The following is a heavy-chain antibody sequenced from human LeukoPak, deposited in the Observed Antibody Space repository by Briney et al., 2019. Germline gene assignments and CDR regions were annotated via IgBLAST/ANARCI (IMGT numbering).Heavy chain of an antibody. Sequence: GRSLRLSCAASGFTFSSYGMHWVRQAPGKGLEGVAVISYDGSNKYYADSAKGRFTISRDNSKNTLYLQMNSLRAEDMAVYYCANFYNYNSSARGGDYWGQGTLVTVSS. CDR2: ISYDGSNK. CDR3: ANFYNYNSSARGGDY. J-gene: IGHJ4*02. D-gene: IGHD3-22*01. V-gene: IGHV3-30*18. CDR1: GFTFSSYG.